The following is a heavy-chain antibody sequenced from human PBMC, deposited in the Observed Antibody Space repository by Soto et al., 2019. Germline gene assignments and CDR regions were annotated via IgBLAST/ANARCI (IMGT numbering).Heavy chain of an antibody. CDR2: IIPIFGTA. CDR3: AREGRGSSPVYYGMDI. CDR1: GGTFSCYA. D-gene: IGHD6-13*01. J-gene: IGHJ6*02. Sequence: QVQLVQSGAEVKKPGSSVKVSCKASGGTFSCYAISWVRQAPGQGLEWMGGIIPIFGTANYAQKFQGRVTITADESTSTAYMELSSLRSEDTAVYYCAREGRGSSPVYYGMDIWGQGTTVTVSS. V-gene: IGHV1-69*12.